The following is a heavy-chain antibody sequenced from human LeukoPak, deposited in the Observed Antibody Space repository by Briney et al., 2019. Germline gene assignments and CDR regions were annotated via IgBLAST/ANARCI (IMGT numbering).Heavy chain of an antibody. D-gene: IGHD5-12*01. V-gene: IGHV1-69*13. CDR2: IIPIFGTA. Sequence: SVKVSCKASGGTFSSYAISWVRQAPGQGLERMGGIIPIFGTANYAQKFQGRVTMTADESTSTAYMELSSLRSEDTAIYYCVGRKYSGDDYGGYYYYYYMDVWGKGTTVTISS. CDR1: GGTFSSYA. J-gene: IGHJ6*03. CDR3: VGRKYSGDDYGGYYYYYYMDV.